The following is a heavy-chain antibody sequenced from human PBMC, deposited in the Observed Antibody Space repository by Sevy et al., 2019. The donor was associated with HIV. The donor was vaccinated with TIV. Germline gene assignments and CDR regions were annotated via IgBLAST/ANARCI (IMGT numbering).Heavy chain of an antibody. CDR1: GYSISSGYY. J-gene: IGHJ6*02. V-gene: IGHV4-38-2*02. CDR3: ARDRIVVVTAINQFSYGMDV. D-gene: IGHD2-21*02. Sequence: SETLSLTCAVSGYSISSGYYWGWIRQPPGKGLEWIGSIYHSGSTYYNPSLKSRVTISVDTSKNQFSLKLSSVTAADTAVYYCARDRIVVVTAINQFSYGMDVWGQGTPVTVSS. CDR2: IYHSGST.